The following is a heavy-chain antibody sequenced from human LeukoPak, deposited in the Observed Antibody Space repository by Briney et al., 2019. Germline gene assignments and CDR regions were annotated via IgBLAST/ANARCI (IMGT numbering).Heavy chain of an antibody. Sequence: PGGSLRLSCAASRFTFSSYGIHWVRQGPGKGLEYVSAITANARSKYHADSVRGRFTISRDNSKDTLYLQMGSLRPEDTAVYYCARGPSSYFYMDVWGKGTTVTISS. CDR2: ITANARSK. V-gene: IGHV3-64*02. CDR3: ARGPSSYFYMDV. J-gene: IGHJ6*03. CDR1: RFTFSSYG.